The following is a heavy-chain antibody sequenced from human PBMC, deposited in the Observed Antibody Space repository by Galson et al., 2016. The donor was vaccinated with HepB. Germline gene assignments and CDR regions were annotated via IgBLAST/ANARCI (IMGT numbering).Heavy chain of an antibody. CDR1: GFHFNNAW. J-gene: IGHJ6*03. V-gene: IGHV3-15*01. D-gene: IGHD2-8*02. CDR2: IRSKNNGGAP. CDR3: TTEYWYYMDV. Sequence: SQRLSCAASGFHFNNAWLNWVRQAPGKGLEWVGLIRSKNNGGAPSPSATPVEGRFTISRDDSKNTLYLQMNSLKNEDTAVYYCTTEYWYYMDVWGKGTTVTVSS.